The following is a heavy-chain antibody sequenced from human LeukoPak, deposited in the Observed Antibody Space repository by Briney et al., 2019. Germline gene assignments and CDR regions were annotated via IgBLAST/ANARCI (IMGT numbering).Heavy chain of an antibody. CDR3: TTWGGGGH. V-gene: IGHV1-18*01. J-gene: IGHJ4*02. D-gene: IGHD3-16*01. CDR2: ISPYNGNT. CDR1: GYTFTTYG. Sequence: ASVKVSCTASGYTFTTYGITWIRQSPGQGLERMGWISPYNGNTNYGLKFQARLTLTTDTATSTAYMELRSLQSDDSAVYYCTTWGGGGHWGQGTLVSVSS.